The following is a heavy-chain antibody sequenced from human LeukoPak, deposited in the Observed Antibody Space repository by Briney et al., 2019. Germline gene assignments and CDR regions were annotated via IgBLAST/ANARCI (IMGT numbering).Heavy chain of an antibody. D-gene: IGHD3-10*02. CDR2: IYYSGTT. CDR3: AGANMFSGNMDV. J-gene: IGHJ6*02. CDR1: GGSLSSGGFY. V-gene: IGHV4-31*03. Sequence: SETLSLTCTVSGGSLSSGGFYWSWIRQHSGKGLEWIGYIYYSGTTHYNPSLKSRVTISVDTSMDQFSLKLTSVTAADTAVYFCAGANMFSGNMDVWGQGTTVTVSS.